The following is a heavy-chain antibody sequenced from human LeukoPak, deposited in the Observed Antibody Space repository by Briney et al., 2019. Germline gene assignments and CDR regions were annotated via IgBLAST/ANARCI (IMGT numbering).Heavy chain of an antibody. J-gene: IGHJ5*02. CDR1: GGSISSSNW. CDR2: IYHSGST. V-gene: IGHV4-4*02. D-gene: IGHD5-18*01. CDR3: ARIYVDTAMVRWFDP. Sequence: SGTPSLTCAVSGGSISSSNWWSWVRQPPGKGLEWIGEIYHSGSTNYNPSLKSRVTISVDKSKNQFSLKLSSVTAADTAVYYCARIYVDTAMVRWFDPWGQGTLVTVSS.